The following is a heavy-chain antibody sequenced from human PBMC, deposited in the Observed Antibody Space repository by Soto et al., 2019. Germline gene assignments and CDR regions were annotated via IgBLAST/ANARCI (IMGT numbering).Heavy chain of an antibody. D-gene: IGHD2-15*01. CDR1: GLTFSSYS. Sequence: SGRSLTLSCAASGLTFSSYSMSWVSQAPGKGLEWVSAISGSGGSTYYADSVKGRFTISRDNSKNTLYLQMNSLRAEDTAVYYCARAGIVFQNWLDPSGQGTLVTVSS. CDR2: ISGSGGST. V-gene: IGHV3-23*01. J-gene: IGHJ5*02. CDR3: ARAGIVFQNWLDP.